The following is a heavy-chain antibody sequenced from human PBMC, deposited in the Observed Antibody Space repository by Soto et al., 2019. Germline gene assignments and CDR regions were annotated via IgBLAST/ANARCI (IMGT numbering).Heavy chain of an antibody. J-gene: IGHJ4*02. Sequence: QVPLVQAGAELKKPGSSVKVSCEASGGTSTIYTITWVRQAPGQGLAWMGRIVPMLGITNYAQTFQDRITITADQSKGTVYMELSSLRFEVTALYYCATEKYGAGRVGVYDWGQGTQVTVST. CDR3: ATEKYGAGRVGVYD. D-gene: IGHD1-26*01. V-gene: IGHV1-69*08. CDR1: GGTSTIYT. CDR2: IVPMLGIT.